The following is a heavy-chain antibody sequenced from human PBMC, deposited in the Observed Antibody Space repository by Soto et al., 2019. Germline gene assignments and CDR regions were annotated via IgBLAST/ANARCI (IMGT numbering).Heavy chain of an antibody. CDR3: ARDRGYCSGGSCYPPLFDP. J-gene: IGHJ5*02. D-gene: IGHD2-15*01. Sequence: GASVKVSCKASGDTFSSYAISWVRQAPGQGLEWMGGIIPIFGTANYAQKFQGRVTITADKSTSTAYMELSSLRSEDTAVYYCARDRGYCSGGSCYPPLFDPWGQGTLVTVSS. CDR1: GDTFSSYA. V-gene: IGHV1-69*06. CDR2: IIPIFGTA.